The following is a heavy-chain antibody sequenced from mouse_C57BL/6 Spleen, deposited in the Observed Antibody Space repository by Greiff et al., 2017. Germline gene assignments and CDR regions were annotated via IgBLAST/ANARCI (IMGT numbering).Heavy chain of an antibody. D-gene: IGHD3-2*02. V-gene: IGHV1-52*01. CDR2: IDPSDSET. J-gene: IGHJ2*01. CDR3: ARPAQATSNPHVDY. Sequence: VQLQQPGAELVRPGSSVKLSCKASGYTFTSYWMHWVKQRPIQGLEWIGNIDPSDSETHYNQKFKDKATLTVDKSSSTAYMQLSSLTSEDSAVYYCARPAQATSNPHVDYWGQGTTLTVSS. CDR1: GYTFTSYW.